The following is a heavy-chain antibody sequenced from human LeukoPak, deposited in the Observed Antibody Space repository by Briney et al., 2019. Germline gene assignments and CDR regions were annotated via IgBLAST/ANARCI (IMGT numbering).Heavy chain of an antibody. CDR3: ARDRYYDSSGYHSWKAFDI. Sequence: GGSLRLSCAASGFTFSSYAMSWVRQAPGKGLEWVSSISSSSSYIYYADSVKGRFTISRDNAKNSLYLQMNSLRAEDTAVYYCARDRYYDSSGYHSWKAFDIWGQGTMVTVSS. J-gene: IGHJ3*02. D-gene: IGHD3-22*01. CDR1: GFTFSSYA. CDR2: ISSSSSYI. V-gene: IGHV3-21*01.